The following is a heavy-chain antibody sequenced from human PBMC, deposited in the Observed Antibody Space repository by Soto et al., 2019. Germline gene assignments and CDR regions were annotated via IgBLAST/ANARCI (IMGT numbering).Heavy chain of an antibody. CDR3: ASRSSGWYFDY. CDR2: ISGSGGST. V-gene: IGHV3-23*01. J-gene: IGHJ4*02. D-gene: IGHD6-19*01. CDR1: GFTFSNYA. Sequence: EVQLLESGGGLVQPGGSLRLSCAASGFTFSNYAMNWVRQAPGKGLEWVSVISGSGGSTYYADSVKGRFTISRDNSKNTLYRQMNSRRAEDTAVYYCASRSSGWYFDYWGQGTLVTVSS.